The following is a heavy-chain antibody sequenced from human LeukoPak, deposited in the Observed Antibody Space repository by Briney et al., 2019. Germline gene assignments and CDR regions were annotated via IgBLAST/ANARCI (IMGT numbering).Heavy chain of an antibody. Sequence: PGGSLRLSCAASGFTFSSYAMSWVRQAPGKGLEWVSAISGSDGSTYYADSVKGRFTISRDNSKNTLYLQMNSLRAEDTAVYYCAKDQITGTTAPPDYWGQGTLVTVSS. CDR3: AKDQITGTTAPPDY. D-gene: IGHD1-7*01. CDR2: ISGSDGST. J-gene: IGHJ4*02. V-gene: IGHV3-23*01. CDR1: GFTFSSYA.